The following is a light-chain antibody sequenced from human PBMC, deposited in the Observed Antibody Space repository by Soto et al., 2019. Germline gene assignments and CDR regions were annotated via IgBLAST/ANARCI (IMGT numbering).Light chain of an antibody. CDR3: QQFITYPQT. Sequence: AIQLTQSPSSLSASVGDRVTITCRASQGIRSALAWYQQKPGNAPKLLIYDASSLESGVPSRFSGYGSGTDFSLTISSLQPADVATYYCQQFITYPQTFGQGTKVEIK. J-gene: IGKJ1*01. CDR2: DAS. CDR1: QGIRSA. V-gene: IGKV1-13*02.